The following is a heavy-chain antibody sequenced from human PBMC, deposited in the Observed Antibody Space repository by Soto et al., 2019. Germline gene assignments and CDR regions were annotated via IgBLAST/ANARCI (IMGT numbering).Heavy chain of an antibody. V-gene: IGHV4-61*08. CDR3: ARAEIFTGRSWGYYYYGMDV. Sequence: LSLTCTVSGGSISSGGYYWSWIRQPPGKGLEWTGHIYYSGSTNYNPSLKSQVTITVDTSKNKVSLKLSSVTAAGTAVYYCARAEIFTGRSWGYYYYGMDVRGQGTTVTVSS. J-gene: IGHJ6*02. CDR2: IYYSGST. D-gene: IGHD3-16*01. CDR1: GGSISSGGYY.